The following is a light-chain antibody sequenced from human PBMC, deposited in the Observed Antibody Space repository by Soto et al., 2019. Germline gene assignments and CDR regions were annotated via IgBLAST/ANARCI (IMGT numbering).Light chain of an antibody. CDR2: DAS. V-gene: IGKV1-33*01. CDR1: QDISYH. Sequence: DLQMTQSPSSLSASVGDRVTITCQASQDISYHLNWYQQKPGKAPNLLIHDASNLERGVPSRFSGSGSGTDFTFTISSLQPEDIATYYCQQYDILLTFGGGTKVEIK. J-gene: IGKJ4*01. CDR3: QQYDILLT.